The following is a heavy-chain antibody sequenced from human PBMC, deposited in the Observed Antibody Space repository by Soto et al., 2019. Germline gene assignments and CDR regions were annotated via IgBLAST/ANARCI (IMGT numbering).Heavy chain of an antibody. D-gene: IGHD3-10*02. CDR2: IYYSGST. Sequence: SGARCLSCTVVGGAVSSYCLIWIRQPPGKGLEWIGYIYYSGSTNYNPSLKSRVTISVDTSKNQFSLKLSSVTAADTAVYYCARLTMFGELSNWGQGTLVTVSS. CDR3: ARLTMFGELSN. J-gene: IGHJ4*02. V-gene: IGHV4-59*02. CDR1: GGAVSSYC.